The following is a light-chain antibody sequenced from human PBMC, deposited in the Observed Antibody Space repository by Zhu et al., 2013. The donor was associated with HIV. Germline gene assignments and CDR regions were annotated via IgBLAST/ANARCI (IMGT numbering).Light chain of an antibody. CDR3: AAWDDSLSGPV. V-gene: IGLV1-47*01. Sequence: QSVLTQPPSASGTPGQRVTISCSGSSSNIGSNYVYWYQQLPGTAPKLLIYRNNQRPSGVPDRFSGSKSGTSASLAISGPRSGDEADYYCAAWDDSLSGPVFGGGTKADRP. CDR2: RNN. J-gene: IGLJ3*02. CDR1: SSNIGSNY.